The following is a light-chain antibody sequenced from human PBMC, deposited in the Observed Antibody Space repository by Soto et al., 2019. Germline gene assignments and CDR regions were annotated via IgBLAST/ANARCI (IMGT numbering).Light chain of an antibody. CDR2: DAS. CDR3: LQHYSYPWT. CDR1: QGISSY. J-gene: IGKJ1*01. V-gene: IGKV1-8*01. Sequence: AILMTQSPSSFSSCTGDIFTITCRASQGISSYLAWYQQKPGKAPKLLIYDASILQGGVPSRFSGSGSGTEFTLTISSLQPEDFATYSCLQHYSYPWTFGQGTKVDIK.